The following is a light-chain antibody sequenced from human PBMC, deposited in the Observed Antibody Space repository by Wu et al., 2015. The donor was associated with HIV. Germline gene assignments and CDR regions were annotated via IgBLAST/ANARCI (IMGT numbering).Light chain of an antibody. Sequence: EIVVTQSPATLSVSPGERATLSCRASHSVSNNLAWYQQKPGHPPRLLIYGASTRATGIPARFSGSGSGTEFTLTISSLQSEDFAVYYCQQYNKWLTWTFGQGTKVEI. CDR1: HSVSNN. V-gene: IGKV3-15*01. CDR2: GAS. J-gene: IGKJ1*01. CDR3: QQYNKWLTWT.